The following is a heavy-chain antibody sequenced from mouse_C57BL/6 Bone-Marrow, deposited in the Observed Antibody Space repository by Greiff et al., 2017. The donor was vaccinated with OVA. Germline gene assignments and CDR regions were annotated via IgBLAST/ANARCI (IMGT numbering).Heavy chain of an antibody. CDR3: AHYDYDEAYYLDY. J-gene: IGHJ2*01. V-gene: IGHV1-59*01. Sequence: VQLQQPGAELVRPGTSVKLSCKASGYTFTSYWMHWVKQRPGQGLEWIGVIDPSDSYTNYNQKFKGKATLTVDTSSSTAYMQLSSLTSEDSAVYYCAHYDYDEAYYLDYWGQGTTLTVSS. CDR2: IDPSDSYT. D-gene: IGHD2-4*01. CDR1: GYTFTSYW.